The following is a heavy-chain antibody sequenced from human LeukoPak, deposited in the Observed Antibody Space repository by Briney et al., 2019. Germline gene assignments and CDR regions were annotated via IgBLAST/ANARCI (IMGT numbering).Heavy chain of an antibody. CDR3: ARDRVATIPPNWFDP. CDR2: INPNSGGT. V-gene: IGHV1-2*02. CDR1: GYTFTGYC. J-gene: IGHJ5*02. Sequence: ASVKVSCKASGYTFTGYCMHWVRQAPGQGLEWMGWINPNSGGTNYAQKFQGRVTMTRDTSISTAYMELSRLRSDDTAVYYCARDRVATIPPNWFDPWGQGTLVTVSS. D-gene: IGHD5-12*01.